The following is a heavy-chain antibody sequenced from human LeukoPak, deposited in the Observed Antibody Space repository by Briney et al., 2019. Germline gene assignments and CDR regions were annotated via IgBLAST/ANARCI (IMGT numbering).Heavy chain of an antibody. D-gene: IGHD1-7*01. Sequence: ASVKVSCKASGYTFSGYYMHWVRQAPGQGLEWMGWINPNSGGTNYAQKFQGRVIMTTATSISTAYMELSRLRPDDTAVYYCAREELLAFDYWGQGSLVTVSS. CDR3: AREELLAFDY. CDR2: INPNSGGT. J-gene: IGHJ4*02. CDR1: GYTFSGYY. V-gene: IGHV1-2*02.